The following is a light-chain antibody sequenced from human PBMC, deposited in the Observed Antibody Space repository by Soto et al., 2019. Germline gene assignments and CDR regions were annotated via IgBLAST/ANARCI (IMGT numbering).Light chain of an antibody. J-gene: IGLJ1*01. V-gene: IGLV2-11*01. Sequence: QSALTQPASVSGSPGQSITISCTGTSSDIGGFNSVSWYQQHPGKAPKLMIYDVNKRPSGVPDRFSGSKSGSTASLTISGLPAEDEADYYCCSYAGSYSYAFATGTKLTVL. CDR3: CSYAGSYSYA. CDR1: SSDIGGFNS. CDR2: DVN.